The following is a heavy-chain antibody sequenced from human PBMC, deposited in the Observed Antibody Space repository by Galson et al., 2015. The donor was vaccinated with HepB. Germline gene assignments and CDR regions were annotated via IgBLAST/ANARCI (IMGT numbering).Heavy chain of an antibody. J-gene: IGHJ4*02. CDR3: AREGRYYDSSGYYYVFFDY. CDR1: GFTFSSYS. Sequence: SCAASGFTFSSYSMNWVRQAPGKGLEWVSSISSSSSYIYYADSVKGRFTISRDNAKNSLYLQMNSLRAEDTAVYYCAREGRYYDSSGYYYVFFDYWGQGTLVTVSS. CDR2: ISSSSSYI. D-gene: IGHD3-22*01. V-gene: IGHV3-21*01.